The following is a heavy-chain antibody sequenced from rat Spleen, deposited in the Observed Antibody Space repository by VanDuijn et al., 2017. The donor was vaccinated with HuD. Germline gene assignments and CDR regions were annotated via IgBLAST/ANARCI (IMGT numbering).Heavy chain of an antibody. D-gene: IGHD1-6*01. Sequence: EVQLVETGGGLVQPGRSLKLSCEASGFTFSSYWMYWVRQAPTKGLEWVASVSPTGGSTYYRDSVKGRFTISRDNAISTLYLQVSSLRSEDTATYYCTRENYYTGDYWGQGVMVTVSS. CDR1: GFTFSSYW. CDR3: TRENYYTGDY. CDR2: VSPTGGST. J-gene: IGHJ2*01. V-gene: IGHV5-31*01.